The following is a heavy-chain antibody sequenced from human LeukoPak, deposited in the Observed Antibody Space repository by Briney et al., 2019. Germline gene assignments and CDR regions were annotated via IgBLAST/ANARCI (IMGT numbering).Heavy chain of an antibody. CDR1: GRSFSGYY. Sequence: SETLSLTCAVYGRSFSGYYWSWIRQPPGKGLEWIGEINHSGSTNYNPSLKSRVTISVDTSKNQFSLKLSSVTAADTAVYYCARVRGYGDYAFDYWGQGTLVTVSS. D-gene: IGHD4-17*01. J-gene: IGHJ4*02. CDR3: ARVRGYGDYAFDY. V-gene: IGHV4-34*01. CDR2: INHSGST.